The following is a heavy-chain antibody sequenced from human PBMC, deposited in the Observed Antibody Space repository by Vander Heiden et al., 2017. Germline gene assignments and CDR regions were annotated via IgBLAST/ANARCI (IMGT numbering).Heavy chain of an antibody. CDR2: ISGSGSNT. J-gene: IGHJ6*02. V-gene: IGHV3-23*01. CDR3: AKDFGDNGFYYGLDV. Sequence: VQLLESGGGVVQPGGSLRLSCTTSRLTFSSTAMNWVRQAPGKGLEWVSVISGSGSNTYYADSVKGRFTISRDNSKNTLYLQMSSLRAEDTAVYYCAKDFGDNGFYYGLDVWGQRTTVTVSS. CDR1: RLTFSSTA. D-gene: IGHD1-20*01.